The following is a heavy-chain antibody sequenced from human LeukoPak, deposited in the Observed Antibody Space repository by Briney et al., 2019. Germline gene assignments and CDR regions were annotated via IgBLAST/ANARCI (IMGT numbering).Heavy chain of an antibody. J-gene: IGHJ4*02. Sequence: ASVKVSCKASGYTFTSYYMHWVRQAPGQGLEWMGIINPSGGSTSYTQKFQGRVTMTRDTSTSTVYMDLSSLRSEDTAVHYCARGSIRNWRIDYWGQGTLVTVSS. V-gene: IGHV1-46*01. CDR3: ARGSIRNWRIDY. D-gene: IGHD1-1*01. CDR2: INPSGGST. CDR1: GYTFTSYY.